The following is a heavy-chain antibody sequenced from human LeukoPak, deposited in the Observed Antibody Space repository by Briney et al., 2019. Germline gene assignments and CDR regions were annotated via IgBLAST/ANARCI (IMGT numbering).Heavy chain of an antibody. V-gene: IGHV3-23*01. J-gene: IGHJ6*03. CDR2: ISGSGGST. CDR3: ATGITGTTSHYYYYYYMDV. D-gene: IGHD1-7*01. Sequence: GGSLRLSCAASGFTFSSYAMSWVRQPPGKGLEWVSAISGSGGSTYYADSVKGRFTISRDNSKNTLYLQMNSPRAEDTAVYYCATGITGTTSHYYYYYYMDVWGKGTTVTVSS. CDR1: GFTFSSYA.